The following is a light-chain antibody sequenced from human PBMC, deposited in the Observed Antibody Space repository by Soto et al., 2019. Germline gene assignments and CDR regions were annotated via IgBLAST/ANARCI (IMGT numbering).Light chain of an antibody. Sequence: IQMTQSPSSLSASVGDRVIITCRSDHSINNYLNWYQQRPGKVPKLLIYAASTLQSGVPSRFSSSGSGRVFTLTINSLQPEDFATYYCQQRYSPLGTFGRGTRVEI. CDR3: QQRYSPLGT. CDR2: AAS. V-gene: IGKV1-39*01. CDR1: HSINNY. J-gene: IGKJ2*01.